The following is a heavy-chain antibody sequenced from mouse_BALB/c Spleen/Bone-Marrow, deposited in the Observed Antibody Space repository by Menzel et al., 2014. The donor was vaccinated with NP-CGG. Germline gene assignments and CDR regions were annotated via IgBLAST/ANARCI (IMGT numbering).Heavy chain of an antibody. J-gene: IGHJ2*01. CDR3: TRSTMITYFDY. CDR1: GYTFTSYY. CDR2: INPSNGGT. D-gene: IGHD2-4*01. Sequence: VQLQQSGAELVKPGASVKLSCKASGYTFTSYYMYWVKQRPGQGLEWIGEINPSNGGTNFNEEFKSKATLTVDKSSSTAYMQLSSLTSEDSAVYYCTRSTMITYFDYWGQGTTLTVSS. V-gene: IGHV1S81*02.